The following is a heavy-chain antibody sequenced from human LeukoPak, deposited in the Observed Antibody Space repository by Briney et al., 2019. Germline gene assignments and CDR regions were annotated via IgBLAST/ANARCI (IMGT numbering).Heavy chain of an antibody. CDR1: GGTFSSYA. V-gene: IGHV1-69*13. J-gene: IGHJ4*02. CDR2: IIPIFGTA. D-gene: IGHD6-6*01. CDR3: ARDPLPGIAARHLDY. Sequence: ASVKVSCKASGGTFSSYAISWVRQAPGQGLEWMGGIIPIFGTANYAQKFQGRVTITADESTSTAYMELSSLRSEDTAVYYCARDPLPGIAARHLDYWGQGTLVTVSS.